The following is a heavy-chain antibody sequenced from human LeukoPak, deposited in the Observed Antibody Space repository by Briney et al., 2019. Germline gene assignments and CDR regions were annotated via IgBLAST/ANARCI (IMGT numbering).Heavy chain of an antibody. CDR2: IYPGDSDT. CDR3: ARIRDGYNSLFDC. Sequence: GESLKISGKGSGYSFTSSWIGWVRQLPGKGLGWMGIIYPGDSDTTYSPSFQGLVTMSADKSIRTAYLQWSSLKASDTAMYYCARIRDGYNSLFDCWGQGTLVTVSS. V-gene: IGHV5-51*01. CDR1: GYSFTSSW. D-gene: IGHD5-24*01. J-gene: IGHJ4*02.